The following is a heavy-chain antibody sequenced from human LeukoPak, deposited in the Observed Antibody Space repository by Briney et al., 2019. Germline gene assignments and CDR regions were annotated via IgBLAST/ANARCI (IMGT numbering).Heavy chain of an antibody. CDR1: GGTFSSYA. V-gene: IGHV1-18*01. Sequence: ASVKVSCKASGGTFSSYAISWVRQAPGQGLEWMGWISAYNGNTNYAQKLQGRVTMTTDTSTSTAYMELRSLRSDDTAVYYCARDPTLYSSGWYGDYWGQGTLVTVSS. CDR2: ISAYNGNT. D-gene: IGHD6-19*01. J-gene: IGHJ4*02. CDR3: ARDPTLYSSGWYGDY.